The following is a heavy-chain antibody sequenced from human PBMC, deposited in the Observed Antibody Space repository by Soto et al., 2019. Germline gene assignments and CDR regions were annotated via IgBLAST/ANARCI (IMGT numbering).Heavy chain of an antibody. J-gene: IGHJ4*02. V-gene: IGHV1-69*12. CDR2: IIPIFGAP. CDR3: ASYFYDRSGFIVPVDS. Sequence: QVQLVQSGAEVKKPGSSVKVSCKASGGTFSSYVIAWVRQAPGQGLEWMGGIIPIFGAPNYAQKFRGRVPITADESTITAYMEVSSLRSEDTAVYYCASYFYDRSGFIVPVDSWGQGTLVTVSS. CDR1: GGTFSSYV. D-gene: IGHD3-22*01.